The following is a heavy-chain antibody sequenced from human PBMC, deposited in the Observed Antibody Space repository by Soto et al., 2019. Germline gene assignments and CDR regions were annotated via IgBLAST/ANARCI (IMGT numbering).Heavy chain of an antibody. CDR3: ANYDSSGHNDY. Sequence: SVKVSCKAAGGTFSSYAISWVRQAPGQGLEWMGGIIPIFGTANYAQKFQGRVTIAADKSTSTAYMELSSLRSEDTAVYYCANYDSSGHNDYWGQGTLVTVSS. CDR2: IIPIFGTA. V-gene: IGHV1-69*06. CDR1: GGTFSSYA. J-gene: IGHJ4*02. D-gene: IGHD3-22*01.